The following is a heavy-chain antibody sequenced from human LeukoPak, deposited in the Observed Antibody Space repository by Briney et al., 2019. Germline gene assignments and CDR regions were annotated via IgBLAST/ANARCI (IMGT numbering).Heavy chain of an antibody. D-gene: IGHD4-23*01. J-gene: IGHJ4*02. V-gene: IGHV1-46*01. CDR1: GYTFTSYY. CDR2: INPSGGST. Sequence: GASVKVSCKASGYTFTSYYMHWVRQAPGQGLEWMGIINPSGGSTSYAQKFQGRVTMTRDTSTSTVYMELSSLRSEDTAVYYCARDPVETMVVTPEGDYWGQGTLVTVSS. CDR3: ARDPVETMVVTPEGDY.